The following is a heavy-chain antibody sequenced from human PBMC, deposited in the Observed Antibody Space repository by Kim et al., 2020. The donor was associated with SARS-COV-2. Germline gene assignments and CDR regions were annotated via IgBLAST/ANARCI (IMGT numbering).Heavy chain of an antibody. Sequence: GGSLRLSCAASGFTFSSYGMHWVRQAPGKGLEWVAVIWYDGSNKYYADSVKGRFTISRDNSKNTLYLQMNSLRAEDTAVYYCAKSSGSYTDYYYYGMDVWGQGTTVTVSS. V-gene: IGHV3-33*06. CDR3: AKSSGSYTDYYYYGMDV. J-gene: IGHJ6*02. D-gene: IGHD1-26*01. CDR1: GFTFSSYG. CDR2: IWYDGSNK.